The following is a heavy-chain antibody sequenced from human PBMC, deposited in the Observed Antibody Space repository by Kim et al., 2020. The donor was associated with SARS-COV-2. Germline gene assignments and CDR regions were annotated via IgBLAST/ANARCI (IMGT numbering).Heavy chain of an antibody. CDR3: ARSRGHYYDSSGYYQDY. Sequence: GGSLRLSCAASGFTFSSYSMNWVRQAPGKGLEWVSYISSSSSSTIYYADSVKGRFTISRDNAKNSLYLQMNSLRDEDTAVYYCARSRGHYYDSSGYYQDYWGQGTLVTVSS. D-gene: IGHD3-22*01. CDR1: GFTFSSYS. CDR2: ISSSSSSTI. V-gene: IGHV3-48*02. J-gene: IGHJ4*02.